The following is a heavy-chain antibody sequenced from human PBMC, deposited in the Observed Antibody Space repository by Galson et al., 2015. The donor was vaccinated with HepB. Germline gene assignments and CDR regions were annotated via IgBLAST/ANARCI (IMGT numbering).Heavy chain of an antibody. J-gene: IGHJ4*02. D-gene: IGHD2-21*01. CDR3: AACGGDCSYFDY. CDR2: TYYRSKWYN. CDR1: GGSVSGHSAA. Sequence: CAISGGSVSGHSAAWNWIRQSPSRGLEWLGRTYYRSKWYNDYAVSVKSRININPDTSKNQFSLQLNSVTPEDTAVYYCAACGGDCSYFDYWGQGTLVTVSS. V-gene: IGHV6-1*01.